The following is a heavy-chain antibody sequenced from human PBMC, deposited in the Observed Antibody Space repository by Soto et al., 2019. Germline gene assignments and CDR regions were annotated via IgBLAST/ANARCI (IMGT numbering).Heavy chain of an antibody. CDR2: IVPLFGTT. CDR3: ARDGDVTSTRPRGACDI. CDR1: GGTFSSYT. V-gene: IGHV1-69*01. Sequence: QVQLVQSGAEVKKPGSSVKVSCKASGGTFSSYTFSWVRQAPGQGLEWMGGIVPLFGTTNDAKIFQGRVTISADESTSTVYRELSSLRSEDSAMYYCARDGDVTSTRPRGACDIWGQGTVITVSS. D-gene: IGHD6-6*01. J-gene: IGHJ3*02.